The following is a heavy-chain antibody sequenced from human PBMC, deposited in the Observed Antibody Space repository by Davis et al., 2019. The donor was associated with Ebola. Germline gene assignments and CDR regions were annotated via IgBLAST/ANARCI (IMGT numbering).Heavy chain of an antibody. CDR1: GFTFSSYA. V-gene: IGHV3-64*01. CDR2: ISSNGGST. J-gene: IGHJ4*02. Sequence: PGGSLRLSCAASGFTFSSYAMHWVRQAPGKGLEYVSAISSNGGSTYYANSVKGRFTISRDNSKNTLYLQMGSLRAEDMAVYYCARDRHGGAYYFDYWGQGTLVTVSS. CDR3: ARDRHGGAYYFDY. D-gene: IGHD4-23*01.